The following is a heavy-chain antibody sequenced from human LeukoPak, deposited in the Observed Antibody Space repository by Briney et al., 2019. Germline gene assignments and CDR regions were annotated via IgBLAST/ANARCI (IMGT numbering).Heavy chain of an antibody. CDR3: ARTGGIAAAGYDYYYGMDV. Sequence: ASVKVSCKASGYTFTGYYMHWVRQAPGQGLEWMGWINPNSGNTGYAQKFQGRVTMTRNTSISTAYMELSSLRSEDTAVYYCARTGGIAAAGYDYYYGMDVWGQGTTVTVSS. CDR2: INPNSGNT. V-gene: IGHV1-8*02. D-gene: IGHD6-13*01. CDR1: GYTFTGYY. J-gene: IGHJ6*02.